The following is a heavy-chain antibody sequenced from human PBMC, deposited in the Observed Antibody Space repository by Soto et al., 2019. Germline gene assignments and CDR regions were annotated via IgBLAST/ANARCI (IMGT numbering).Heavy chain of an antibody. D-gene: IGHD2-15*01. J-gene: IGHJ4*02. V-gene: IGHV4-39*01. CDR3: AAFVVPASRNTGFDF. Sequence: SETLSPTCIVSGVSIKTNDYYWGWVRQPPGKGLEWIGNIFYGGSTFYNPSLRTRLSISVDTSKNQFSLRLNSVTAADTAVYYCAAFVVPASRNTGFDFWGQGTLVTVSS. CDR2: IFYGGST. CDR1: GVSIKTNDYY.